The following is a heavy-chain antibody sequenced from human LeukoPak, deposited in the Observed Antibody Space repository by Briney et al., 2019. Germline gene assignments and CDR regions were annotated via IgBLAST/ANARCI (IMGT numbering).Heavy chain of an antibody. D-gene: IGHD2-15*01. CDR3: ARRPYCSGGSCRGGTIDY. J-gene: IGHJ4*02. V-gene: IGHV4-34*01. CDR2: INHSGST. Sequence: SETPSLTCAVYGESFSGYYWSWIRQPPGKGLEWIGEINHSGSTNYNPSLKSRVTVSVDTSKNQFSLRLSSVTAADTAVYYCARRPYCSGGSCRGGTIDYWGQGTRVTVSS. CDR1: GESFSGYY.